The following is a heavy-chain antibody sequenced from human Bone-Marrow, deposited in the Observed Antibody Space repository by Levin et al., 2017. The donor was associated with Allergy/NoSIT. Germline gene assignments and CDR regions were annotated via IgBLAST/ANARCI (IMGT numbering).Heavy chain of an antibody. Sequence: QPGGSLRLSCAASGVTVSNNYMAWVRQAPGRGLEWVSLIYSAGESRYADSVRGRFTISRDSSTNTVYLEMKSLRAEDTAIYYCARNVPVTDLGYWGRGTLVTVSS. D-gene: IGHD1-14*01. V-gene: IGHV3-53*01. J-gene: IGHJ4*02. CDR2: IYSAGES. CDR3: ARNVPVTDLGY. CDR1: GVTVSNNY.